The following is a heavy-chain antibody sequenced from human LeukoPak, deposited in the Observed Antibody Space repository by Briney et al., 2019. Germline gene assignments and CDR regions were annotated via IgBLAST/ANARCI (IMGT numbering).Heavy chain of an antibody. J-gene: IGHJ4*02. D-gene: IGHD6-13*01. CDR3: ARHHQQLVTGYDY. V-gene: IGHV4-4*09. Sequence: SETLSLTCTVSGGSINFYYWSWIRQPPGKRLEEIAYIFTSGNTSYNPSLKSQITISVDMSKNQFSLKLSSVTAADTAVYYCARHHQQLVTGYDYWGQGTLVTVSS. CDR2: IFTSGNT. CDR1: GGSINFYY.